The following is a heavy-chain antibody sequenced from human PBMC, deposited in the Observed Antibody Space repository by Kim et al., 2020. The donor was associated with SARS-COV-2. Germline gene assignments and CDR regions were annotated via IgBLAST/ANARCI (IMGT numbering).Heavy chain of an antibody. CDR2: IRSKANSYAT. CDR3: TRQGLEDFDY. D-gene: IGHD2-15*01. CDR1: GFTFSGSA. J-gene: IGHJ4*02. Sequence: GGSLRLSCAASGFTFSGSAMHWVRQASGKGLEWVGRIRSKANSYATAYAASVKGRFTISRDDSKNTAYLQMNSLKTEDTAVYYCTRQGLEDFDYWGQGTLVTVSS. V-gene: IGHV3-73*01.